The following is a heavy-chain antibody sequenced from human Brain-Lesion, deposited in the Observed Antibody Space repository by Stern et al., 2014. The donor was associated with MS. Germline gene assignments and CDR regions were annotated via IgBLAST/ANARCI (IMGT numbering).Heavy chain of an antibody. Sequence: VQLGESGAEVKKPGASVKVSCKVSGYTLTELSMHWVRQAPRQGLEWMGGFDPEDGETIYAQQFQGRVPMTEDTSTDTAYMELSSLRSEDTAVYYCATLSPGAGGNYYRHFDYWGQGTLVTVSS. CDR1: GYTLTELS. V-gene: IGHV1-24*01. D-gene: IGHD1-26*01. CDR2: FDPEDGET. CDR3: ATLSPGAGGNYYRHFDY. J-gene: IGHJ4*02.